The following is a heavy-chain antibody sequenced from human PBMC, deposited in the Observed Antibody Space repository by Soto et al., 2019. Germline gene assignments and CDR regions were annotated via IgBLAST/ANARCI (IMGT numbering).Heavy chain of an antibody. D-gene: IGHD3-16*02. J-gene: IGHJ4*02. CDR2: INVNSGGT. Sequence: QVQLVQSGAEVKKPGASVKVSCKAYGYTFTGNYMHWVRQAPGQGFEWMGWINVNSGGTKYAQKFQGWVTMTRDTSISTAYMELSRLRSDDTAVYYCARGDKLSLYPQLDYWGQGTLVTVSS. CDR1: GYTFTGNY. CDR3: ARGDKLSLYPQLDY. V-gene: IGHV1-2*04.